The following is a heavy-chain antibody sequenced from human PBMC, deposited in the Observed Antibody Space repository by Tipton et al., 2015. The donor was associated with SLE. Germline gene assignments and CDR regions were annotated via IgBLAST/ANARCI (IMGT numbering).Heavy chain of an antibody. CDR1: GYSISSGYY. CDR2: TNQGGGT. Sequence: TLSLTCSVSGYSISSGYYWGWIRQPPGKGLEWIGITNQGGGTYYNSSLKSRVTISLDAYKNQFSLKLSSVTAADTAVYYCARENNWFDPWGQGTLVTVSS. J-gene: IGHJ5*02. CDR3: ARENNWFDP. V-gene: IGHV4-38-2*02.